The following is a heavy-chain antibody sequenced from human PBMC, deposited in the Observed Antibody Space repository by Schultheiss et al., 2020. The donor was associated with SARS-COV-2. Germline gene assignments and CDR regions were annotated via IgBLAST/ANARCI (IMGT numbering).Heavy chain of an antibody. CDR3: ARDLGGYCSSTSCQTVGY. D-gene: IGHD2-2*01. J-gene: IGHJ4*02. CDR2: IWYDGSNK. CDR1: GFTFSSYG. V-gene: IGHV3-33*08. Sequence: GGSLRLSCAASGFTFSSYGMHWVRQAPGKGLEWVAVIWYDGSNKYYADSVKGRFTISRDNAKNSLYLQMNSLRAEDTAVYYCARDLGGYCSSTSCQTVGYWGQGTLVTGS.